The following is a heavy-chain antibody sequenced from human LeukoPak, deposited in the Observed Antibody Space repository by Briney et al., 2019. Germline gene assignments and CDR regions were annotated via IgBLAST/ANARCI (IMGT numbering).Heavy chain of an antibody. CDR2: ISGSGGST. CDR1: GFTFSSYA. D-gene: IGHD2/OR15-2a*01. V-gene: IGHV3-23*01. Sequence: GGSLRLSCAASGFTFSSYAMSWVRQAPGKGLEWVSAISGSGGSTYYADSVKGRFTISRDDSKNTLFLQMNSLRGDDTAVYYCATGGSMAHGGIRSWSQGTLVIVSS. J-gene: IGHJ5*02. CDR3: ATGGSMAHGGIRS.